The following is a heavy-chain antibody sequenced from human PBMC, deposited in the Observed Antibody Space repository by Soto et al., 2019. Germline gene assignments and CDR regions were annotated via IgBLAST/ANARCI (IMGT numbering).Heavy chain of an antibody. D-gene: IGHD1-7*01. CDR2: IYYSGST. V-gene: IGHV4-59*08. CDR1: GGSISSYY. Sequence: SETLSLTCTVLGGSISSYYWSWIRQPPGKGLEWIGYIYYSGSTNYNPSLKSRVTISVDTSKNQFSLKLSSVTAADTAVYYCAGKLAYYYYMDVWGKGTTVTVSS. J-gene: IGHJ6*03. CDR3: AGKLAYYYYMDV.